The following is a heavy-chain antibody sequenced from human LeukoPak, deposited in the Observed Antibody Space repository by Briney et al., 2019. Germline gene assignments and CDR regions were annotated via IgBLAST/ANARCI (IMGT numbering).Heavy chain of an antibody. CDR2: IYYSGNT. CDR1: GGSISSGGYY. D-gene: IGHD2/OR15-2a*01. Sequence: SQTLSLTCTVSGGSISSGGYYWSWIRQHPGKGLEWIGYIYYSGNTNYNPSLKSRVTISVDTSKNQFSLKLSSVTAADTAVYYCARDPQNWDAFDIWGQGTMVTVSS. V-gene: IGHV4-31*03. CDR3: ARDPQNWDAFDI. J-gene: IGHJ3*02.